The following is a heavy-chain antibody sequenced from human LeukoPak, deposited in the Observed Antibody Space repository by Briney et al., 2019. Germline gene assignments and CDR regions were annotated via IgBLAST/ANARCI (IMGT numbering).Heavy chain of an antibody. V-gene: IGHV1-69*05. CDR1: GGTFSSYA. Sequence: ASVKVSCKASGGTFSSYAISWVRQAPGQGLEWMGGITPIFGTANYAQKFQGRVTITTDESTSTAYMELSSLRSEDTAVYYCARGKKDYYYMDVWGKGTTVTVSS. CDR3: ARGKKDYYYMDV. CDR2: ITPIFGTA. J-gene: IGHJ6*03.